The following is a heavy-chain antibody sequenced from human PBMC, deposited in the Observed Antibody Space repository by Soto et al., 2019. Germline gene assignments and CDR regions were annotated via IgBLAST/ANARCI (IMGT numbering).Heavy chain of an antibody. CDR2: IRSRANNFAT. Sequence: LRLSCAASGFIFSGSAIHWVRQASGKGLEWVGRIRSRANNFATSSAASVKGRFTFSRDDSKNTAYLQMNTLKPEDTAVYYCARGQGAAIGDYYYHGMDVWGQGTTVTVSS. D-gene: IGHD2-2*02. V-gene: IGHV3-73*01. CDR3: ARGQGAAIGDYYYHGMDV. J-gene: IGHJ6*02. CDR1: GFIFSGSA.